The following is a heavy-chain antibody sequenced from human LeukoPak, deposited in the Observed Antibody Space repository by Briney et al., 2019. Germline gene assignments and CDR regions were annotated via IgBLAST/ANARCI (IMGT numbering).Heavy chain of an antibody. Sequence: GASVKVSCKASGYTFTSYDINWVRQATGQGLKWMGWMNPNSGNTGYAQKFQGRVTMTRNTSISTAYMELSSLRSEDTAVYYCAREGSSWLEYYYYYMDVWGKGTTVTISS. J-gene: IGHJ6*03. D-gene: IGHD6-13*01. CDR3: AREGSSWLEYYYYYMDV. V-gene: IGHV1-8*01. CDR2: MNPNSGNT. CDR1: GYTFTSYD.